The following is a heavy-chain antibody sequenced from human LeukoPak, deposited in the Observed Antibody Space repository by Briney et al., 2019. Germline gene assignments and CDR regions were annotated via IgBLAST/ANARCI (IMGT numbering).Heavy chain of an antibody. V-gene: IGHV4-30-4*01. D-gene: IGHD3-10*01. CDR1: GGSISSGDYY. CDR3: ARGGDYYGSGTVH. CDR2: IYYSGST. J-gene: IGHJ4*02. Sequence: SQTLSLTCTVSGGSISSGDYYWSWIRQPPGKGLEWIGYIYYSGSTYYNPSLKSRVTISVDTSKNQFSLKLSSVTAADTAVYYCARGGDYYGSGTVHWGQGTLVTVSS.